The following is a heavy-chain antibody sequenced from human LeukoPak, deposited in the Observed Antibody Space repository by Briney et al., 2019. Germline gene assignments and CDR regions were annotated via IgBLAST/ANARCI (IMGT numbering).Heavy chain of an antibody. CDR2: FDPEDGET. Sequence: ASVKVFCKVSGRTLTELSMPWVRQAPGRGLEWMGGFDPEDGETIYAQKFQGRVTMTEDTSTDTAYMELSSLRSEDTAVYYCATLSGSPPDYWGQGTLVTVSS. CDR3: ATLSGSPPDY. V-gene: IGHV1-24*01. CDR1: GRTLTELS. D-gene: IGHD1-26*01. J-gene: IGHJ4*02.